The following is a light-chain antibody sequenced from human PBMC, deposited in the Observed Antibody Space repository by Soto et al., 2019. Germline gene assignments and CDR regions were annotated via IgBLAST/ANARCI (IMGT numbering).Light chain of an antibody. J-gene: IGLJ1*01. CDR1: SSDVGSYNL. V-gene: IGLV2-14*02. CDR3: SSYTSSTTQV. Sequence: QSVLTQPASVSGSPGQSITISCTGTSSDVGSYNLVSWYQHHPGKAPKLIIYEVNNRPSGVSDRFSGSKSGSTASLTISGLQAEDEADFYCSSYTSSTTQVFGTGTKVTVL. CDR2: EVN.